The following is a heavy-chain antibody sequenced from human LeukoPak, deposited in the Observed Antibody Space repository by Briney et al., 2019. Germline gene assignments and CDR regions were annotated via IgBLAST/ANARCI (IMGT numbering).Heavy chain of an antibody. Sequence: GGSLRLSCAASGFTFSSYWMNWARQAPGKGLEWVASINHNGNVNYYVDSVKGRFTISRDNAKNSLYLQMNSLRAEDTAVYYCATDKSYGDANDFWGQGTLVTVPS. CDR3: ATDKSYGDANDF. J-gene: IGHJ4*02. V-gene: IGHV3-7*01. CDR1: GFTFSSYW. CDR2: INHNGNVN. D-gene: IGHD4-17*01.